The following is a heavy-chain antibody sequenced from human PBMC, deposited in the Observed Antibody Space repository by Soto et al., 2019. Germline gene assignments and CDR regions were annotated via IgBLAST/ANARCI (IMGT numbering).Heavy chain of an antibody. Sequence: QVQLQQWGAGLVKPSETLSLSCAVYGQSFSGHSWAWIRQPPGKGLEWIGEINESGSTYYSPSLKSRVTISTDTSKNQFSLKLSSVSAADTAAYFCARGSGIVALPGELEDVNYDYWGQGTLVNVSS. V-gene: IGHV4-34*01. J-gene: IGHJ4*02. D-gene: IGHD1-1*01. CDR1: GQSFSGHS. CDR2: INESGST. CDR3: ARGSGIVALPGELEDVNYDY.